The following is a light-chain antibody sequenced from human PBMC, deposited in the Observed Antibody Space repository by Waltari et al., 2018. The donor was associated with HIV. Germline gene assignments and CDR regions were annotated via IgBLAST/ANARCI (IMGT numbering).Light chain of an antibody. CDR3: AAWDDSLSGVV. CDR2: AND. CDR1: SANIGSNF. J-gene: IGLJ2*01. Sequence: QSVLTQSPSVSGTPGQMVTIPCSGSSANIGSNFVFWYQQIPRTAPKLLMYANDERPLGVPDRFSGSKAGTSASLAISGLRPEDEADYYCAAWDDSLSGVVFGGGTKVTVL. V-gene: IGLV1-47*01.